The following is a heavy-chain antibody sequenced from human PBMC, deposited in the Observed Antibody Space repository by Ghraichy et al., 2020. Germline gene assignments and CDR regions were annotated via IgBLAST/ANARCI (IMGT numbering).Heavy chain of an antibody. J-gene: IGHJ4*02. CDR3: ARADYYGSATYWDF. CDR1: GFTFSTYG. Sequence: GGSLRLSCAASGFTFSTYGMHWVRQAPGKGLEWVAVIWYDGSNKYYADSVKGRFTISRDDSKNTLFLQMNSLRAEDTAVYYCARADYYGSATYWDFWGQGTLVTVSS. CDR2: IWYDGSNK. V-gene: IGHV3-33*01. D-gene: IGHD3-10*01.